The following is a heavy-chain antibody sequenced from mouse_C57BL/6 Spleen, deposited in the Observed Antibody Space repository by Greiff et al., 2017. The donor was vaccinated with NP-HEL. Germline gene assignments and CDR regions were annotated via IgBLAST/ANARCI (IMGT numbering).Heavy chain of an antibody. J-gene: IGHJ1*03. Sequence: QVQLQQSGAELARPGASVKLSCKASGYTFTSYGISWVKQRTGQGLEWIGEIYPRSGNTYYNEKFKGKATLTADKSSSTAYMELRSLTSEDSAVYFCARSTMVTTDWYFDVWGTGTTVTVSS. D-gene: IGHD2-2*01. CDR2: IYPRSGNT. V-gene: IGHV1-81*01. CDR1: GYTFTSYG. CDR3: ARSTMVTTDWYFDV.